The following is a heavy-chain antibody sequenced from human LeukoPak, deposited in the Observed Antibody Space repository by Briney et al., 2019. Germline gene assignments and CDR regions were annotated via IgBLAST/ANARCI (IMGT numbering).Heavy chain of an antibody. CDR1: GGSISSSSYY. V-gene: IGHV4-39*01. D-gene: IGHD1-26*01. CDR2: IYYSGST. J-gene: IGHJ6*03. CDR3: ARREDGDYYYYMDV. Sequence: SETLSLTCTVSGGSISSSSYYWGWIRQPPGKGLEWIGSIYYSGSTYYNPSLKSRVTISVDTSKNQFSLKLSSVTAADTAVYYCARREDGDYYYYMDVWGKGTTVTISS.